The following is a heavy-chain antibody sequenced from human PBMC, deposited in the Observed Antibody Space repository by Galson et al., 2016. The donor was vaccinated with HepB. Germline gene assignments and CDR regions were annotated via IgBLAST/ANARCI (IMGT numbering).Heavy chain of an antibody. CDR3: ARGGYCGGDCYSRPFDY. V-gene: IGHV1-69*13. Sequence: SVKVSCKASGGFSSYAFSWVRQAPGQGLEWMGGIIPIFGTANYAQKFQGSVTITADESTSTAYMELSSLRSEDTAVYYCARGGYCGGDCYSRPFDYWGQGTLGTVSS. D-gene: IGHD2-21*02. J-gene: IGHJ4*02. CDR1: GGFSSYA. CDR2: IIPIFGTA.